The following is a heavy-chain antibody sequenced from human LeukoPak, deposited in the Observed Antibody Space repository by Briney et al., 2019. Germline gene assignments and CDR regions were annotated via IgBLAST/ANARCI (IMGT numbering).Heavy chain of an antibody. CDR3: ARRKWFDY. CDR1: GGSFSGYY. V-gene: IGHV4-34*01. Sequence: SETLSLTCAVYGGSFSGYYWSWIRQPPGKGLEWIGEINHSGSTNYNPSLKSRVTISVDTSKNQFSLKLSSVIAADTAVYYCARRKWFDYWGQGTLVTVSS. CDR2: INHSGST. D-gene: IGHD1-26*01. J-gene: IGHJ4*02.